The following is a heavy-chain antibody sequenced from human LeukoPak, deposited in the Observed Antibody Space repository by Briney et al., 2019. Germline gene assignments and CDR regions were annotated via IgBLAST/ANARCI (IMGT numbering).Heavy chain of an antibody. D-gene: IGHD6-19*01. CDR1: GGSISSSSTYY. J-gene: IGHJ4*02. Sequence: SETLSLTCTVSGGSISSSSTYYWGWIRQPPGKGLEWIGSIYYSGSTYYNPSLKSRVTISVDTSKYQFSLKLGSVTAADTAVYYCARGEGIEVAGLDYWGQGTLVTVSS. V-gene: IGHV4-39*01. CDR3: ARGEGIEVAGLDY. CDR2: IYYSGST.